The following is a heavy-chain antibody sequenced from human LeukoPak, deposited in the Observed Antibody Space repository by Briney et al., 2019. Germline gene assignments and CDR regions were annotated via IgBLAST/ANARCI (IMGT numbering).Heavy chain of an antibody. D-gene: IGHD3-10*01. Sequence: HAGGSLRLSCAASGFTFSGYYMSWIRQAPGKGLEWVALISFDGKKTDYADSVKGRFTFSRDNSKNTLYLQMNSLRAEDTAVYYCARPTWGHYYGSGSYYHHYYYGMDVWGQGTTVTVSS. CDR2: ISFDGKKT. CDR1: GFTFSGYY. V-gene: IGHV3-30*04. CDR3: ARPTWGHYYGSGSYYHHYYYGMDV. J-gene: IGHJ6*02.